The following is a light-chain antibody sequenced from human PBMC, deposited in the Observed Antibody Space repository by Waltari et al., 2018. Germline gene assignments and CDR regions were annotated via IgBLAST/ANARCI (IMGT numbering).Light chain of an antibody. Sequence: SYDLTQPPSVSVSPGQNASITGSGSNLGAKSAPRFQQKPGKSPVLVIYQDTKRPSGIPERFSGSNSGNTATLTISGTQAMDEADYYCQAWDSSTVVFGGGTKLTVL. CDR1: NLGAKS. CDR2: QDT. J-gene: IGLJ2*01. V-gene: IGLV3-1*01. CDR3: QAWDSSTVV.